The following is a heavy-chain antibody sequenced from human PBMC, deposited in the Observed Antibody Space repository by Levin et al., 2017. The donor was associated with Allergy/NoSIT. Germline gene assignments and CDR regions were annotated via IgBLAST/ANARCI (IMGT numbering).Heavy chain of an antibody. V-gene: IGHV1-69*06. CDR3: ATIPRDDFWRGSFDY. D-gene: IGHD3-3*01. Sequence: GASVKVSCKASGGALNNHAFSWVRQAPGQGLEWMGGTVPIFRSANYAQKFHGRVTIDADKSTNTSYLELRSLTSEDTAVYYCATIPRDDFWRGSFDYWGQGTLVTVSS. J-gene: IGHJ4*02. CDR2: TVPIFRSA. CDR1: GGALNNHA.